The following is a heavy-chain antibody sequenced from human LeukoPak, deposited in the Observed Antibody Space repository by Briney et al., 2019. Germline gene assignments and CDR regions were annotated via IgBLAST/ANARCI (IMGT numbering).Heavy chain of an antibody. CDR3: AKDVYGDYGGLDY. Sequence: GVSLRLSCAASGFPFSPYAMSWVRQAPGKGLEGVSSIRGSDGSTYYADSVKGRFAISRDNSKNTLYLQMNSLRAEDTAVYYCAKDVYGDYGGLDYWGQGTLVTVSS. V-gene: IGHV3-23*01. CDR2: IRGSDGST. D-gene: IGHD4-17*01. J-gene: IGHJ4*02. CDR1: GFPFSPYA.